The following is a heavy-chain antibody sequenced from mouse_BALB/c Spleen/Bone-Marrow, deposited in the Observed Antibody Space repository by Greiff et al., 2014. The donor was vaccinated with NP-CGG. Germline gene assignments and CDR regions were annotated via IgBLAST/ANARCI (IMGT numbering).Heavy chain of an antibody. CDR2: ISSGSSTI. CDR1: GFTFSSFG. V-gene: IGHV5-17*02. D-gene: IGHD1-1*01. CDR3: ARRHYGSSYGYFDV. J-gene: IGHJ1*01. Sequence: VQLKDSGGGLVQPGGSRKLSCAASGFTFSSFGMHWVRQAPEKGPEWVAYISSGSSTIYYADSVKGRFTISRDNPKNTLFLQMTSLRSDDTAMYYCARRHYGSSYGYFDVWGAGTTVTVSS.